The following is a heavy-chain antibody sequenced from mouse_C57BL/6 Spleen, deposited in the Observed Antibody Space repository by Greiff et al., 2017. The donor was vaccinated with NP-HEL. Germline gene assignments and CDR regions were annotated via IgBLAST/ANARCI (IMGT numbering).Heavy chain of an antibody. CDR1: GYTFTDYY. Sequence: EVQLQESGPVLVKPGASVKMSCKASGYTFTDYYMNWVKQSHGKSLEWIGVINPYNGGTSYNQKFKGKATLTVDKSSSTAYMELNSLTSEDSAVYYCARRGDDYPFAYWGQGTLVTVSA. D-gene: IGHD2-4*01. J-gene: IGHJ3*01. CDR3: ARRGDDYPFAY. CDR2: INPYNGGT. V-gene: IGHV1-19*01.